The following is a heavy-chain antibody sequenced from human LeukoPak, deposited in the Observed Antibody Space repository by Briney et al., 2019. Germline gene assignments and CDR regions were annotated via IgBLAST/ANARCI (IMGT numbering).Heavy chain of an antibody. J-gene: IGHJ4*02. Sequence: GGSLRLSCAASGFPFSSYAMTWVRQAPGKGLEWASALSGSGGSTYYADSVKGRFTISRDNSKNTLYLQMNSLRAEDTALYYCAKSRNVYATYDYWGQGTLVTVSS. V-gene: IGHV3-23*01. D-gene: IGHD2-8*01. CDR1: GFPFSSYA. CDR3: AKSRNVYATYDY. CDR2: LSGSGGST.